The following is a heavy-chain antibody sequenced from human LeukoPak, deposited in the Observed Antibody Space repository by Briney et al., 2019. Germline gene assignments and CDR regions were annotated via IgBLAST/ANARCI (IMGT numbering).Heavy chain of an antibody. CDR1: GVSISSGGYS. CDR3: ARGRGSNYYDSSGYSPPYYFDY. D-gene: IGHD3-22*01. J-gene: IGHJ4*02. CDR2: IYHSGST. V-gene: IGHV4-30-2*01. Sequence: SETLSLTCAVSGVSISSGGYSWSWIRQPPGKGLEWIGYIYHSGSTYYNPSLKSRVTISVDRSKNQFSLKLSSVTAADTAVYYCARGRGSNYYDSSGYSPPYYFDYWGQGTLVTVSS.